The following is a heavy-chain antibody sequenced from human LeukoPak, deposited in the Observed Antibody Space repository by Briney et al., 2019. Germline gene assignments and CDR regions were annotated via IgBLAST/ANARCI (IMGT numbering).Heavy chain of an antibody. J-gene: IGHJ4*02. Sequence: GGSLRLSCAASGFTFSSYWMSWVRQAPGMGLQWVANIKQDGSVKTYVDSVKGRFTISRDNAKNSLYLQTNSLRGEDTAVYYCATFLGATFFDHWGQGTLVSVSS. CDR3: ATFLGATFFDH. CDR1: GFTFSSYW. D-gene: IGHD1-26*01. CDR2: IKQDGSVK. V-gene: IGHV3-7*01.